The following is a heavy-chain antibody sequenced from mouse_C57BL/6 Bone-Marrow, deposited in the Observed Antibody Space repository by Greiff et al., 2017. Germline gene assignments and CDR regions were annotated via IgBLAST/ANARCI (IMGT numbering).Heavy chain of an antibody. CDR3: ARTIYYGNYDY. V-gene: IGHV1-80*01. Sequence: VQLQQSGAELVKPGASVKISCKASGYAFSSYWMNWVKQRPGKGLEWIGQMYPGDGDTNYNGKFKGKATLTADKSSSTAYMQLSSLTSEDSAVYFCARTIYYGNYDYWGQGTTLTVSS. J-gene: IGHJ2*01. D-gene: IGHD2-1*01. CDR2: MYPGDGDT. CDR1: GYAFSSYW.